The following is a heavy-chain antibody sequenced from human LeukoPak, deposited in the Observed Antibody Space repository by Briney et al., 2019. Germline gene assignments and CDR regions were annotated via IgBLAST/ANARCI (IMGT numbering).Heavy chain of an antibody. Sequence: ASVKVSCKASGYTFTGYYMHWVRQAPGQGLEWMGWINPNSGGTNYAQKFQGRVTMTTDTSTSTAYMELRSLRSDDTAVYYCARGGPRIAAAGVPFDYWGQGTLVTVSS. D-gene: IGHD6-13*01. CDR2: INPNSGGT. J-gene: IGHJ4*02. CDR1: GYTFTGYY. CDR3: ARGGPRIAAAGVPFDY. V-gene: IGHV1-2*02.